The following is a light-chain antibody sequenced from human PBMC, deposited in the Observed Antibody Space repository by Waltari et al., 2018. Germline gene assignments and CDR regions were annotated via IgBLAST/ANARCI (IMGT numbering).Light chain of an antibody. CDR1: RSNIGTSF. Sequence: QSVLTQPPSVSAAPGQKVTISCSGSRSNIGTSFVSWYQQLPGTAPKLLFSENYKRRSGTPDRCSGSRSGTSATLDITGLQTGDEADYYCATWDDSLTAVVFGGGTKVTVL. CDR2: ENY. CDR3: ATWDDSLTAVV. V-gene: IGLV1-51*02. J-gene: IGLJ2*01.